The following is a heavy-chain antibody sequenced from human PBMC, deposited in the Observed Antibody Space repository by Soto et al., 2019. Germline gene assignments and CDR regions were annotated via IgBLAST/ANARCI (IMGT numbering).Heavy chain of an antibody. V-gene: IGHV2-5*02. CDR2: IYWDDDK. CDR3: AHRPTKGWYGGAFDI. Sequence: QITLKESGPTLVKPTQTLTLTCTFSGFSLSTSGVGVGWIRQPPGKALEWLALIYWDDDKRYSPSLKSRLTITKDTSKTQVVLTMTNMDPVDTATYYCAHRPTKGWYGGAFDIWGQGTMVTVSS. CDR1: GFSLSTSGVG. D-gene: IGHD3-10*01. J-gene: IGHJ3*02.